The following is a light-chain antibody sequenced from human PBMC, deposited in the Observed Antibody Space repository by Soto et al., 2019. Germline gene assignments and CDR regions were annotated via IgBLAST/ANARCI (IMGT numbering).Light chain of an antibody. CDR3: QSYDSSRSAYV. J-gene: IGLJ1*01. CDR1: SSNIGAGYD. V-gene: IGLV1-40*01. Sequence: QLVLTQPPSVSGAPGQRVTISCTGSSSNIGAGYDVHWYQQLPGTAPKLLIYGNSNRPSGVPDRFSGSKSGTSASLPITGLQAEDEADYYCQSYDSSRSAYVFGTGTKLTVL. CDR2: GNS.